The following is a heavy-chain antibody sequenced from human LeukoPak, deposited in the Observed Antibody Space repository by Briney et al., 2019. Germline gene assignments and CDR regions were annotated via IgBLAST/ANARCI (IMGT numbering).Heavy chain of an antibody. V-gene: IGHV4-4*09. D-gene: IGHD2-15*01. CDR3: VRPGQSSWWVYFNY. CDR2: IHTSGST. J-gene: IGHJ4*02. Sequence: SETLSLTCTVSGGSSSPYYWTWIRQPPGKGLEWIGNIHTSGSTDYNPSLKSRVTMSVDTSKNQFSLRLSSVTAADTAVYYCVRPGQSSWWVYFNYWGQGVVVIVSS. CDR1: GGSSSPYY.